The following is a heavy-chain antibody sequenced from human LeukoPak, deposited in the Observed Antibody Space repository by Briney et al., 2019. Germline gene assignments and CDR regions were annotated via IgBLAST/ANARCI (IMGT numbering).Heavy chain of an antibody. V-gene: IGHV4-59*03. J-gene: IGHJ4*02. CDR3: ARNGPHYYDKSGYLDS. D-gene: IGHD3-22*01. CDR2: IDYRRDT. CDR1: GGSLSNY. Sequence: SETLSLTCTVSGGSLSNYWSWIRQPPGKGLEWIGNIDYRRDTNYNPSLRSRVTILVDKSRNQFSLKLNSVTAADTAVYYCARNGPHYYDKSGYLDSWGQGTLVTVSS.